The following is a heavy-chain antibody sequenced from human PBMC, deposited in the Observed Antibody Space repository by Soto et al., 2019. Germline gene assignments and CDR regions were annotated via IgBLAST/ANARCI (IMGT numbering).Heavy chain of an antibody. CDR3: AGDEAVAGRFYY. CDR2: IYHSGGT. D-gene: IGHD6-19*01. V-gene: IGHV3-66*01. Sequence: EVQLVQSGGGLVQPGGSLRLACAASGFNVSNNYLNWVRQAPGRGLEWVAVIYHSGGTYYADFVRGRFTISRDTSKNTLYLQMNSLRAEDTAVYYCAGDEAVAGRFYYWGQGSLVTVSS. J-gene: IGHJ4*02. CDR1: GFNVSNNY.